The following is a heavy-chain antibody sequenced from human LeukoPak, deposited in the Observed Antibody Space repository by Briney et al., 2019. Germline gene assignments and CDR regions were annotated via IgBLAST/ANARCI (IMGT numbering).Heavy chain of an antibody. CDR1: GFTFSSYA. CDR2: ISSSSSTI. V-gene: IGHV3-48*04. CDR3: ARVLGMYSSSWPSDY. D-gene: IGHD6-13*01. Sequence: GRSLRLSCAASGFTFSSYAMHWVRQAPGKGLEWVSYISSSSSTIYYADSVKGRFIISRDNAKNSLYLQMNSLGAEDTALYYCARVLGMYSSSWPSDYWGQGTLVTVSS. J-gene: IGHJ4*02.